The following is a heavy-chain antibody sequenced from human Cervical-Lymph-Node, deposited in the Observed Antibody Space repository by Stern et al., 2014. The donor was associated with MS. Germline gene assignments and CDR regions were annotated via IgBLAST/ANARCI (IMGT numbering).Heavy chain of an antibody. V-gene: IGHV1-18*01. Sequence: QVQLVQSGAELKKPGASLKVSCKASCYTFTNYGISWVRQAPGQGLEWMGWSSGYNDDTNYVEKFQGRVTMTTDTSTSTAYLELRSLRSDDTAVYYCARDPHIAVAGTGGGFDPWGQGTLVTVSS. CDR2: SSGYNDDT. CDR3: ARDPHIAVAGTGGGFDP. J-gene: IGHJ5*02. D-gene: IGHD6-19*01. CDR1: CYTFTNYG.